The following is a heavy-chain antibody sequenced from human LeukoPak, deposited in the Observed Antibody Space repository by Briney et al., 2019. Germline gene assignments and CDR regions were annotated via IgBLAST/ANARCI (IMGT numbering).Heavy chain of an antibody. CDR3: ARHRRGTGWYFMDY. V-gene: IGHV4-39*01. CDR1: GGFMNSDSYY. CDR2: LYYRGSA. D-gene: IGHD6-19*01. J-gene: IGHJ4*02. Sequence: PSETLSLTCIVSGGFMNSDSYYWAWIRQPPGKGLRWIGSLYYRGSAYYGPSLKGRVTISGDTSQTQFSLKLNSVTAADTAVYYCARHRRGTGWYFMDYWGQGALVTVSS.